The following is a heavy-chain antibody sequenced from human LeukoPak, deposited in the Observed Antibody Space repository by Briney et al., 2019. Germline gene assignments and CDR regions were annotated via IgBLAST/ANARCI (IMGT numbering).Heavy chain of an antibody. V-gene: IGHV3-33*01. D-gene: IGHD3-22*01. CDR1: GFTFSSYW. CDR3: ARETYYYDSSGRGYFDY. Sequence: GGALRLSCAAAGFTFSSYWMHWGRQAPGKGLGWGGVIWYDGGNKYYADSVKGRFTISRDNSKNTLYLQMNSLRAEDTAVYYCARETYYYDSSGRGYFDYWGQGTLVTVSS. CDR2: IWYDGGNK. J-gene: IGHJ4*02.